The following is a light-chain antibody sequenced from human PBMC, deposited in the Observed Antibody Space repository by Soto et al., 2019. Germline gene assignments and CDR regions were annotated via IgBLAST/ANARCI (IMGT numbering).Light chain of an antibody. J-gene: IGKJ4*01. CDR1: QSISNN. V-gene: IGKV3-15*01. Sequence: EIVMTQSPATLSVSPGERATLSCRASQSISNNVAWYQQKPGQAPRLLIYGASTRATGIPARFSGSWSGTEFTLTISSLQSEDFAVYYCQQYNNWPLTFGGGTKVDIK. CDR3: QQYNNWPLT. CDR2: GAS.